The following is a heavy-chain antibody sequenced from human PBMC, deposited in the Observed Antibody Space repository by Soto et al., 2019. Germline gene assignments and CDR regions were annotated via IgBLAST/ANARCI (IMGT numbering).Heavy chain of an antibody. V-gene: IGHV4-4*09. D-gene: IGHD3-10*01. CDR1: GDSMSNYY. CDR3: ARVGYYYGSGSFDY. CDR2: IYSSGST. Sequence: SETLSLTCVVSGDSMSNYYWRWIRQPPGKGLEWIGDIYSSGSTNYNPSLKSRVTISVDTSKNQFSLKLSSVTAADTAVYYCARVGYYYGSGSFDYWGQGTLVTVSS. J-gene: IGHJ4*02.